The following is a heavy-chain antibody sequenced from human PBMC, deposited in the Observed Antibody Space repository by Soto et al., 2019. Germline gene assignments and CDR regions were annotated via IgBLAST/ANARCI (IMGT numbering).Heavy chain of an antibody. J-gene: IGHJ4*02. CDR1: GFTFSSYG. CDR2: ISNDGSNK. CDR3: ARDLLYYDILTGYKAHYYFDY. Sequence: PGGSLRLSCAASGFTFSSYGMHWVRQAPGKGLEWVAVISNDGSNKNYADSVKGRFTISRDNSKNTLYLQMNSLRAGDTAVYYCARDLLYYDILTGYKAHYYFDYWGQGTLVTVSS. D-gene: IGHD3-9*01. V-gene: IGHV3-30*03.